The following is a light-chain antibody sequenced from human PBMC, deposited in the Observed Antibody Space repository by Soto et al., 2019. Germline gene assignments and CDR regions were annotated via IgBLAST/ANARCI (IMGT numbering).Light chain of an antibody. CDR1: QSVGTN. CDR3: QHYYFWPPWT. V-gene: IGKV3-15*01. Sequence: IVMTQSPASLSVSPWERANVYCRATQSVGTNLAWYQQNPGQAPRLLIYGASTRATGIPARFSGSGSGTEFTLTISSLQSEDFAVYYCQHYYFWPPWTFGQGTKVDI. CDR2: GAS. J-gene: IGKJ1*01.